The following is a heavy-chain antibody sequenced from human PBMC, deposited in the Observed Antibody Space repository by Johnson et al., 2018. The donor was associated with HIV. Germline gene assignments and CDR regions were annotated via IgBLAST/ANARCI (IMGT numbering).Heavy chain of an antibody. CDR2: IWYDGSNK. J-gene: IGHJ3*02. CDR3: VKGIDSGHGYSFDT. CDR1: GFTFNSYG. Sequence: HVQLVESGGGVVQPGRSLRLSCAASGFTFNSYGMHWVRQAPGKGLEWVAVIWYDGSNKYYADSVKGRSTISRDNSKNTLYLNMNSLRAEDTAVYDCVKGIDSGHGYSFDTWGQGTMVTVSS. V-gene: IGHV3-33*06. D-gene: IGHD6-13*01.